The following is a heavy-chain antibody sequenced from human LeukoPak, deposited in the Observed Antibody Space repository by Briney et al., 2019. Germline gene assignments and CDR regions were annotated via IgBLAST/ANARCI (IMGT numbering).Heavy chain of an antibody. J-gene: IGHJ3*02. CDR3: ARHDYGDYGTFDI. Sequence: SETLSLTCTVSGGSISSSGYYWGWIRQSPGKGLEWIGSICYSGGTYSNPSLKSRVTISVDTSKNQFSLKLTSVTAADTAVYYCARHDYGDYGTFDIWGQGTMATVSS. D-gene: IGHD4-17*01. V-gene: IGHV4-39*01. CDR2: ICYSGGT. CDR1: GGSISSSGYY.